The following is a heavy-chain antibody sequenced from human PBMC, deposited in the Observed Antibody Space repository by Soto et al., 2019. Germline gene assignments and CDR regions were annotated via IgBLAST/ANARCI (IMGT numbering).Heavy chain of an antibody. J-gene: IGHJ6*03. CDR3: AKMLVCVNRAYMDV. CDR1: GDSLTSYI. Sequence: QVQLVQSGAEVKKPGSSVRVSCEVSGDSLTSYIFTWVRQAPGQGLEWMGRVIPIKGKADYPLKIQYRVTISADKSKNTVSMEWTSLTPEDTAVYYGAKMLVCVNRAYMDVWGKGTLVTVSS. V-gene: IGHV1-69*02. CDR2: VIPIKGKA. D-gene: IGHD2-21*01.